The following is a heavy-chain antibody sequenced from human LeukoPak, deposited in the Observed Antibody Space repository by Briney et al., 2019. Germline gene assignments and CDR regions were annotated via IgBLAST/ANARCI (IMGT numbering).Heavy chain of an antibody. CDR3: ARENYGGYSYGPLNDYYYMDV. CDR1: GGSISSGSYY. V-gene: IGHV4-61*02. D-gene: IGHD5-18*01. J-gene: IGHJ6*03. CDR2: IYTSGST. Sequence: SETLSLTCTVSGGSISSGSYYWSWIRQPAGKGLEWIGRIYTSGSTNYNPSLKSRVTISVDTSKNQFSLKLSSATAADTAVYYCARENYGGYSYGPLNDYYYMDVWGKGTTVTVSS.